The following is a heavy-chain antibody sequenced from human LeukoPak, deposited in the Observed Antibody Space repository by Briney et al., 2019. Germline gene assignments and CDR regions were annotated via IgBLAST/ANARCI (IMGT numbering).Heavy chain of an antibody. J-gene: IGHJ3*02. CDR1: GFMFNTYS. Sequence: GGSLRLSCAASGFMFNTYSMSWVRQAPGKGPEWLSAISGSGGGIYYADSVKGRFTISRDNSKNTLYLQMNSLRAEDTAVYYCARDMSDAFDIWGQGTMVTVSS. D-gene: IGHD3-16*01. CDR3: ARDMSDAFDI. CDR2: ISGSGGGI. V-gene: IGHV3-23*01.